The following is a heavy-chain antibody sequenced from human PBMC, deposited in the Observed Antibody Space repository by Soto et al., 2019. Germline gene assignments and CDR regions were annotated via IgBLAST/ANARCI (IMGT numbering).Heavy chain of an antibody. J-gene: IGHJ5*02. D-gene: IGHD3-22*01. CDR3: ARDTMINYYDSSGA. CDR1: GGSISSGYYY. Sequence: SETLSLTCTVSGGSISSGYYYWSWIRQAPGKGLEWIGYIYYSGSTYYNPSLKSRVTISVDTSKNQFSLKLSSVTAADTAVYYCARDTMINYYDSSGAWGQGTLVTGSS. CDR2: IYYSGST. V-gene: IGHV4-30-4*01.